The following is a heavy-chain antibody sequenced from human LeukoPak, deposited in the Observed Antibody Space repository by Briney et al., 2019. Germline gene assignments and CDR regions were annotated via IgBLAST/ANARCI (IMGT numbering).Heavy chain of an antibody. CDR2: IYGDNAA. D-gene: IGHD6-13*01. CDR1: AINVTTNY. CDR3: VSSTGQQFIPYDY. Sequence: GGSLRLSCAASAINVTTNYMTWIRQAPGKGLEWVSLIYGDNAAYYAESVRGRFVISRDSLKNTLFLQMNSLRAEDTAVYYCVSSTGQQFIPYDYWGHGTHVTVSS. V-gene: IGHV3-66*02. J-gene: IGHJ4*01.